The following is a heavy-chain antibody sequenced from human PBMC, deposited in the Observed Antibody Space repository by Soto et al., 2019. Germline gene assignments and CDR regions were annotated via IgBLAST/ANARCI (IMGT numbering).Heavy chain of an antibody. CDR1: GASLGGSY. CDR3: ARGTWESRFDP. CDR2: INHNGDA. D-gene: IGHD1-26*01. Sequence: QIHLQQWGAGLARPSETLSVTCAVYGASLGGSYWSWVRQAPGQGLEWIGEINHNGDANYNPSLEGRATISVDTFRKQFSLKLSSVTAADTAFYFCARGTWESRFDPWGRGTLVTVSS. V-gene: IGHV4-34*01. J-gene: IGHJ5*02.